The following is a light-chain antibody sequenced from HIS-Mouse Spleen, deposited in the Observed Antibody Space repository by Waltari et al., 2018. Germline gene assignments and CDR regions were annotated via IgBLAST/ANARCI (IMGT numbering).Light chain of an antibody. V-gene: IGLV3-10*01. J-gene: IGLJ2*01. CDR1: ALPKKY. CDR3: YSTDSSGNHRV. Sequence: SYELTQPPSVSVSPGQTARIPCSGDALPKKYAYSYQQKSGQAPVLVIYEESKRPSGIPERFAGSSSETMATLTISGAQVEDEADYYCYSTDSSGNHRVFGGGTKLTVL. CDR2: EES.